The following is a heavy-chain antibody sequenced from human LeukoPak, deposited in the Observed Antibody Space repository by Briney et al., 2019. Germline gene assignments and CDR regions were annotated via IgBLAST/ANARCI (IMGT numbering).Heavy chain of an antibody. CDR1: GYTFNGYF. Sequence: ASVKVSCKASGYTFNGYFVHWVRQAPGQGLEWMGWINPNSGGTNYAQKFQGRVTITRDTSISIAYMELSRLRSDDTAVYYCARGVAGTTLTDSWGQGTLVTVSS. J-gene: IGHJ4*02. V-gene: IGHV1-2*02. CDR3: ARGVAGTTLTDS. D-gene: IGHD6-19*01. CDR2: INPNSGGT.